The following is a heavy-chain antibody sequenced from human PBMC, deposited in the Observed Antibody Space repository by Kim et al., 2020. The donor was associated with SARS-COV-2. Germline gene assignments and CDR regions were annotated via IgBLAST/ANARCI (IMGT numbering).Heavy chain of an antibody. V-gene: IGHV4-59*01. J-gene: IGHJ5*02. CDR3: ARETIGDRRFDP. D-gene: IGHD1-26*01. CDR2: T. Sequence: TKSQPALKSRVTISVDTSKNQFSLQLSSVTAADTAVYYCARETIGDRRFDPWGQGTLVTVSS.